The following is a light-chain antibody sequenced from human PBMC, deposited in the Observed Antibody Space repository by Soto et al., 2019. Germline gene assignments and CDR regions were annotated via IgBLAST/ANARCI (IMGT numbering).Light chain of an antibody. CDR1: QSVRSN. CDR2: GAS. J-gene: IGKJ3*01. V-gene: IGKV3-11*01. CDR3: QQRSSWPIT. Sequence: EIVMTQSPATLSMSPGERATLSCRASQSVRSNLAWYHQKPGQAPRLLIYGASTRATGIPARFSGSGSGTEFTLTISSLEPEDFAIYYCQQRSSWPITFGPGTKVDIK.